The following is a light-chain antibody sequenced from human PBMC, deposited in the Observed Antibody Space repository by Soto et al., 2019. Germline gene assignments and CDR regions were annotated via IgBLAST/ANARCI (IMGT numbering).Light chain of an antibody. CDR2: GNN. V-gene: IGLV1-40*01. J-gene: IGLJ1*01. CDR3: QSYDSSLSGYV. Sequence: QSVLTQPPSVSGAPGQRVTISCTGSSSNIGAGYDVHWYQQIPGTAPKLLIYGNNNRPSGVPDRFSGSKSGTSASLAITGLQADDEADYYCQSYDSSLSGYVFGSGTKLTVL. CDR1: SSNIGAGYD.